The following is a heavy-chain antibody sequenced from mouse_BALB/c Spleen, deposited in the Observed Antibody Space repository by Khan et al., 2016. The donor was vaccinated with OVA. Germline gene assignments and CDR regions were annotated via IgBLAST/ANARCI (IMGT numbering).Heavy chain of an antibody. CDR2: INTYTGEP. V-gene: IGHV9-3-1*01. CDR3: ARRKPYWYFDL. Sequence: QIQLVQSGPELKKSGETVKISCKASGYTFTNYGMNWVKQAPGKGLKWMGWINTYTGEPTYADDFKGRFAFSLETSASTAYLQINKLKNEDTAKDFCARRKPYWYFDLWGAGTTVTVSS. J-gene: IGHJ1*01. CDR1: GYTFTNYG.